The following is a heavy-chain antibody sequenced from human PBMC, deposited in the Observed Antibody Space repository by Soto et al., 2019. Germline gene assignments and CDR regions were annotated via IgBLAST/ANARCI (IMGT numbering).Heavy chain of an antibody. V-gene: IGHV1-18*01. CDR3: ARLGFRRPVVGALSYNWFDP. D-gene: IGHD1-26*01. CDR1: GYRFTSYG. J-gene: IGHJ5*02. CDR2: ISAYNGNT. Sequence: GASVKLSCKASGYRFTSYGISWVRQAPEQGLEWMGWISAYNGNTNYAQKLQGRVTMTTDTSTSTAYMELRSLRSDDTAVYYCARLGFRRPVVGALSYNWFDPWGQGTLVTVSS.